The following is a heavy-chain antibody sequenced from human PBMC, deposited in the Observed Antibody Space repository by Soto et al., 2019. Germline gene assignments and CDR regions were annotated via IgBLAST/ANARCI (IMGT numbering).Heavy chain of an antibody. J-gene: IGHJ6*02. CDR2: ISFDGDKT. CDR1: GFTFKIYA. CDR3: AREDDYNYRYFNYGLDA. V-gene: IGHV3-30*03. D-gene: IGHD5-12*01. Sequence: QALLVESGGGVVQPGRSLSLSCAASGFTFKIYALHWVRQAPGKGLEWVAVISFDGDKTYYADSVKGRFTISRDNFMNTLSLQMNNLRVDDAGVYFCAREDDYNYRYFNYGLDAWGQGTTVTVSS.